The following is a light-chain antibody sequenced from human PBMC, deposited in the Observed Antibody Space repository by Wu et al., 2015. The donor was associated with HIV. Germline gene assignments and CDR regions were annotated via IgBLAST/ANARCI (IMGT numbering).Light chain of an antibody. CDR1: RXALDXX. Sequence: TLXCRASRXALDXXLAWYQQRPGPGVPGSSSMVHPSRATSGPGPRFSGEWGLGTEFTLTISSMQSEDFAVYYCQQYNNWPPWTFGQGTKVEIK. J-gene: IGKJ1*01. CDR2: VHP. V-gene: IGKV3-15*01. CDR3: QQYNNWPPWT.